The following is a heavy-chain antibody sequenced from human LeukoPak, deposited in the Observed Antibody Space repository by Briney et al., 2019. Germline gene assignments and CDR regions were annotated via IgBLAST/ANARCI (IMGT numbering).Heavy chain of an antibody. CDR1: GYTFSSYY. CDR3: ARVLYGDYGDF. CDR2: IIPSDGFT. V-gene: IGHV1-46*01. D-gene: IGHD4-17*01. J-gene: IGHJ4*02. Sequence: ASVKVSCKASGYTFSSYYVHWVRQAPGQGLEWMGMIIPSDGFTSYAQKFQGRVTMTRDMSTSTVYMELSSLRSDDTAVYYCARVLYGDYGDFWGQGTLVTVSS.